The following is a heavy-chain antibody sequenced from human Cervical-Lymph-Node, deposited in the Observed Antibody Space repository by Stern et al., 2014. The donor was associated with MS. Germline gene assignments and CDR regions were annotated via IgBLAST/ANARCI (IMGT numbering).Heavy chain of an antibody. V-gene: IGHV4-61*02. CDR3: ARGSALAFDI. Sequence: QLQLQESGPGLVKPSQTLSLTCTVSGGSISSGSYYWTWIRQPAGKGLEWIGRIYTSGSTNYSPSLKSRVSISIDTSKNHFSLTLSPGTAADTAIYYCARGSALAFDIWGQGTMVTVSS. D-gene: IGHD3-10*01. CDR1: GGSISSGSYY. J-gene: IGHJ3*02. CDR2: IYTSGST.